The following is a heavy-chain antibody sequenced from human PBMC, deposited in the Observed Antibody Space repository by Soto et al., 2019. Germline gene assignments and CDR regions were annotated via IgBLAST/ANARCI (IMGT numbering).Heavy chain of an antibody. CDR2: IYYSGST. Sequence: SENLSLTCTVSGGSISSGGYYWSWIRQHPGKGLEWIGYIYYSGSTYYNPSLKSRVTISVDTSKNQFSLKLSSVTAADTAVYYCARDRRDMIHTDYGMDVWGQGTTVTVSS. J-gene: IGHJ6*02. CDR1: GGSISSGGYY. V-gene: IGHV4-31*03. D-gene: IGHD3-22*01. CDR3: ARDRRDMIHTDYGMDV.